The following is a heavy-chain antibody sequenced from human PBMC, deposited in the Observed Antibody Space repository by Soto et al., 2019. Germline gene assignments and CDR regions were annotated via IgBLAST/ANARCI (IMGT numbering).Heavy chain of an antibody. Sequence: GGSLRLSCAASGFTFSTYAMTWVRQAPGRGLEWVSTILHDETPFYTDSVKGRFTISRDNVRGTLYLQMNGLRVEDAALYYCAKDLFPTSGQRFFFESWGQGSLVTVSS. CDR1: GFTFSTYA. CDR3: AKDLFPTSGQRFFFES. CDR2: ILHDETP. D-gene: IGHD2-21*01. J-gene: IGHJ4*02. V-gene: IGHV3-23*01.